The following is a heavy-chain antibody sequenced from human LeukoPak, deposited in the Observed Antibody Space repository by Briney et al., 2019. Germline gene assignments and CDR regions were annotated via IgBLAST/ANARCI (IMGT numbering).Heavy chain of an antibody. Sequence: SETLSLTCTVSGGSISSSSYYWGWIRQPPGKGLEWIGSIYYSGSTYYNPSLKSRVTISVDTSKNQFSLKLSSVTAADTAVYYCARRKELLPSFDYWGQGTLVTVSS. D-gene: IGHD1-26*01. CDR3: ARRKELLPSFDY. CDR2: IYYSGST. CDR1: GGSISSSSYY. J-gene: IGHJ4*02. V-gene: IGHV4-39*07.